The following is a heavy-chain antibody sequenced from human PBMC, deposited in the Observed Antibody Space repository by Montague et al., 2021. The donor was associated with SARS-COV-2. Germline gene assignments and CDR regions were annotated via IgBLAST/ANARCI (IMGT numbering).Heavy chain of an antibody. V-gene: IGHV4-4*02. CDR2: ISYGGIA. CDR3: AGKVLTVPADY. Sequence: SETLSLTCAVSGVSITSTNWWSLVRQPPGKGLEWIGEISYGGIATYNPSLKSRATISMDRSRNLFSLKLSSVTAADTAMYYCAGKVLTVPADYWGQGTLVTVS. CDR1: GVSITSTNW. J-gene: IGHJ4*02. D-gene: IGHD4-11*01.